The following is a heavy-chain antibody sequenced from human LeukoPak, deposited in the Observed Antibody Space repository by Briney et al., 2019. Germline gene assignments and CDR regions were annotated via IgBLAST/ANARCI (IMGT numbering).Heavy chain of an antibody. J-gene: IGHJ1*01. CDR1: GFTFSSYS. D-gene: IGHD6-13*01. CDR3: AKDGSSWYGYFQY. V-gene: IGHV3-23*01. Sequence: PGGSLRLSCAASGFTFSSYSMNWVRQAPGKGLEWVSGISGSGGSAYYADSVKGRFTISRDNSKNTLYLQMNSLRAEDTAVYYCAKDGSSWYGYFQYWGQGTLVTVSS. CDR2: ISGSGGSA.